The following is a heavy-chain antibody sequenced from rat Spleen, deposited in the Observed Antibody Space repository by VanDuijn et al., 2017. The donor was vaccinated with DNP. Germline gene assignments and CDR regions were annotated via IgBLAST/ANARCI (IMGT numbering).Heavy chain of an antibody. V-gene: IGHV5S13*01. J-gene: IGHJ1*01. CDR2: ISTSGGST. D-gene: IGHD5-1*01. CDR3: ATRGVGARYYWHFDF. Sequence: EVQLMESGGDLVQPGKSLKLSCAASGFTFSHYGMACVRQAQKKGMEWVATISTSGGSTYYRDSVKGRFTISRDNAKSTLYLQMDSLKSEDSATYYCATRGVGARYYWHFDFWGPGTMVTVSS. CDR1: GFTFSHYG.